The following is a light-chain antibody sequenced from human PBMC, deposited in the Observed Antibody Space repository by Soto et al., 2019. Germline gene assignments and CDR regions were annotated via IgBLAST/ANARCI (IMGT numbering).Light chain of an antibody. Sequence: EIVLTQSPGTLSLSPGERATLSCRASQSISSTYLAWYQQKAGQAPRLLIYGTSTRATGIPDRFSGSGSGTDFTLTISRLEPEDFAVYYCQQSGSSPLTFGQGTKVDIK. CDR2: GTS. J-gene: IGKJ1*01. V-gene: IGKV3-20*01. CDR3: QQSGSSPLT. CDR1: QSISSTY.